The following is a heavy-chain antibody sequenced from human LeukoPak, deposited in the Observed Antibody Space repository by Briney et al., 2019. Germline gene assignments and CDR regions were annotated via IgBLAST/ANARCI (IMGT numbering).Heavy chain of an antibody. V-gene: IGHV1-2*02. Sequence: ASVKVSCKASGYTFSGYYMHWVRQAPGQGLEWMGWINPNSGGTNYAQKIQGRVTMTRDTSISTAYMELSRLRSDDTAVYYCAAGQQLVRGGYNWFDPWGQGTLVTVSS. CDR3: AAGQQLVRGGYNWFDP. CDR2: INPNSGGT. J-gene: IGHJ5*02. D-gene: IGHD6-13*01. CDR1: GYTFSGYY.